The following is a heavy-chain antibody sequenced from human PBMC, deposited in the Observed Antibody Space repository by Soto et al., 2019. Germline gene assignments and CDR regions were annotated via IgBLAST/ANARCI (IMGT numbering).Heavy chain of an antibody. CDR1: GFSFSNAW. CDR2: IKSRTDGGTT. Sequence: GGSLRLSCAASGFSFSNAWMNWVRQAPGKGLEWVGCIKSRTDGGTTDYAEVVKGRFTISRDDSKNTLYLQMNSLKTEDTAIYYCTTQIGSGYYRRYGMDVWGQGTTVTVSS. J-gene: IGHJ6*02. D-gene: IGHD3-3*01. CDR3: TTQIGSGYYRRYGMDV. V-gene: IGHV3-15*01.